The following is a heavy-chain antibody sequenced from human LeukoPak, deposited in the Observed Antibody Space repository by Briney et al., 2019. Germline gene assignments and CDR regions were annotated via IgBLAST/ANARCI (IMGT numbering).Heavy chain of an antibody. CDR3: AKDLGSGYGLDY. Sequence: PGGSLRLSCAASGFTFSSYGMSWVRQAPGKGLEWVSAISGSGGSTYYTDSVKGRLTISRDNSKNTLYLQMNSLRAEDTAVYYCAKDLGSGYGLDYWGQGTLVTVSS. D-gene: IGHD5-12*01. V-gene: IGHV3-23*01. CDR2: ISGSGGST. CDR1: GFTFSSYG. J-gene: IGHJ4*02.